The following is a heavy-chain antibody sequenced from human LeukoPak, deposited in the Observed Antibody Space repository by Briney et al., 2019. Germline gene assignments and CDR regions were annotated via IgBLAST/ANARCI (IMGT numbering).Heavy chain of an antibody. J-gene: IGHJ5*02. CDR1: GYTLTEFS. CDR3: ATLDDSGTNPNS. D-gene: IGHD1-26*01. Sequence: GASVKVSCKVSGYTLTEFSMHWVRQAPGKGLEWMGGFEDDEKIYAQKFQGRVTMTEDTSTDTAYMELSSLRSEDTAVYFCATLDDSGTNPNSWGLGTLVTVSS. V-gene: IGHV1-24*01. CDR2: FEDDEK.